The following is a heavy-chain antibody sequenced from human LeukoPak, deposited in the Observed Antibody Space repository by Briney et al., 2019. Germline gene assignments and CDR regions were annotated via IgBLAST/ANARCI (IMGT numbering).Heavy chain of an antibody. CDR3: ARGAVGVLWFGEYFDY. D-gene: IGHD3-10*01. CDR2: IYYSGST. J-gene: IGHJ4*02. Sequence: SETLSLTCTVSGGSISSGGYYWSWIRQHPGKGLEWIGYIYYSGSTYYNPSLKSRVTISVDTSKNQFSLKLSSVTAADTAVYYCARGAVGVLWFGEYFDYWGQRTLVTVSS. V-gene: IGHV4-31*03. CDR1: GGSISSGGYY.